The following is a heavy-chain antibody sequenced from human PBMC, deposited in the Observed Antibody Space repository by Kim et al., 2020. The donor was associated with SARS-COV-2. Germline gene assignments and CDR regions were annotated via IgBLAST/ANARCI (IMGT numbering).Heavy chain of an antibody. CDR1: GYTFTSYD. CDR3: ARGYGNDYIWGSYRKGRNDLDY. Sequence: ASVKVSCKASGYTFTSYDINWVRQATGQGLEWMGWMNPNSGNTGYAQKFQGRVTMTRNTSISTAYMELSSLRSEDTAVYYCARGYGNDYIWGSYRKGRNDLDYWGQGTLVTVSS. CDR2: MNPNSGNT. J-gene: IGHJ4*02. V-gene: IGHV1-8*01. D-gene: IGHD3-16*02.